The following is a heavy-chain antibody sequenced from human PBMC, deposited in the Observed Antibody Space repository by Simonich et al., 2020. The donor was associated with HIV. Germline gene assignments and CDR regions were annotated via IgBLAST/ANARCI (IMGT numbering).Heavy chain of an antibody. D-gene: IGHD2-2*01. CDR3: ARGFYQRLYYFDY. V-gene: IGHV4-34*01. CDR2: INHNGST. CDR1: GGSFSGYY. Sequence: QVQLQQWGAGLLKPSETLSLTCAVYGGSFSGYYWSWIRQPPGKGLEWIGEINHNGSTNYNPSLKRRVTISVDTSKNQFSLKLSSVTAADTAVYYCARGFYQRLYYFDYWGQGTLVTVSS. J-gene: IGHJ4*02.